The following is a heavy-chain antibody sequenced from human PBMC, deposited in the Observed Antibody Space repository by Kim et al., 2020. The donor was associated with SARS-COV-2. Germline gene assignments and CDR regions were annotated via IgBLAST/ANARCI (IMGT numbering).Heavy chain of an antibody. CDR3: ASPYYYGSGSPLMDV. V-gene: IGHV4-39*01. D-gene: IGHD3-10*01. Sequence: SLKSRVTISVDTAKNQFSLKLSSVTAADTAVYYCASPYYYGSGSPLMDVWGQGTTVTVSS. J-gene: IGHJ6*02.